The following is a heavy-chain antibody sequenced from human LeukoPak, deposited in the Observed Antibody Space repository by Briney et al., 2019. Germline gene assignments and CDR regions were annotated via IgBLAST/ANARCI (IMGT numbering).Heavy chain of an antibody. CDR3: ARQNIVVVVAATPGAFDI. Sequence: SETLSLTCDVSDYSIRSGYYWGWIRQPPGNGLEWIGSLYHSGSAYYSPSLKSRVTISLDTSNNELSLRLSSVTAADTAIYYCARQNIVVVVAATPGAFDIWGQGTLVTVSS. J-gene: IGHJ3*02. V-gene: IGHV4-38-2*01. CDR1: DYSIRSGYY. D-gene: IGHD2-15*01. CDR2: LYHSGSA.